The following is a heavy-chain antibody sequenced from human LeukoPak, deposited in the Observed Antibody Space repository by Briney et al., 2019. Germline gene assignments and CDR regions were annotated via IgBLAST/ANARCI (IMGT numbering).Heavy chain of an antibody. V-gene: IGHV4-31*03. J-gene: IGHJ4*02. CDR2: IYYSGST. Sequence: PSETLSLTCTVSGGSISSGGYYWSWIRQHPGKGLEWIGYIYYSGSTYYNPSLKSRVTISVDTSKNQFSVKLSSVTAADTAVYYCARDPSYYYDSSGHPHWGQGTLVTVSS. CDR1: GGSISSGGYY. D-gene: IGHD3-22*01. CDR3: ARDPSYYYDSSGHPH.